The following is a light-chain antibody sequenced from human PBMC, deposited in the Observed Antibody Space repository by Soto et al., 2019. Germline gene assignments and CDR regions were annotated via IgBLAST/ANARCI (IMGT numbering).Light chain of an antibody. CDR3: QQYDSSPWT. Sequence: EIVLTQSPGTLSLSPGERATLSCRASQSVSSSFLAWYQQKPGQAPRLLIYGASSRATGIPDRFSGSGSGTDFTLTISGLEPEDFAVYYCQQYDSSPWTCGQGTRVEIK. CDR1: QSVSSSF. V-gene: IGKV3-20*01. J-gene: IGKJ1*01. CDR2: GAS.